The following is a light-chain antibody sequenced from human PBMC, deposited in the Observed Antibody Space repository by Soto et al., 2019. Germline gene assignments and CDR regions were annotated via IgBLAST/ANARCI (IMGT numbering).Light chain of an antibody. V-gene: IGLV2-23*02. Sequence: QSVLTQPASVSGSPGQSITISCTGTSSDVGAYTYVSWYQQHPGKAPKLMIYDVSNRPSGVSNRFSGSKSGNTAFLTISGLQAGDEADYYCCSYAGSSTFVFGTGTKVTVL. CDR2: DVS. J-gene: IGLJ1*01. CDR1: SSDVGAYTY. CDR3: CSYAGSSTFV.